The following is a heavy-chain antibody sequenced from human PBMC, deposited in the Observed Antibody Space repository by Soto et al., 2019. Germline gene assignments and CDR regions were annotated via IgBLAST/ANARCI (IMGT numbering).Heavy chain of an antibody. Sequence: QVQLVQSGAEVKKPGASVTVSCKASGYTFTSYDINWVRQATGQGLEWMGGMNPNSGNTGYAQKFQGRVTMTRNTSISTAYMELRSLRSEDTAVYYCARSRGYSGYGRTRRGWFDPLGQGTLVTVSS. J-gene: IGHJ5*02. V-gene: IGHV1-8*01. CDR2: MNPNSGNT. CDR1: GYTFTSYD. D-gene: IGHD5-12*01. CDR3: ARSRGYSGYGRTRRGWFDP.